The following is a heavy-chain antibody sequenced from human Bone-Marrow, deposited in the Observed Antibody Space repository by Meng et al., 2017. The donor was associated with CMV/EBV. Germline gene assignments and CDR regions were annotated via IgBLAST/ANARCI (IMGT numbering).Heavy chain of an antibody. Sequence: LSLTCAASGFTFSSYWMSWVRQAPGKGLEWVSAISGSGGSTYYADSVKGRFTISRDNSKNTLYLQMNSLRAEDTAVYYCARNSGYAYYYYYGMDVWGQGTTVTVSS. CDR3: ARNSGYAYYYYYGMDV. V-gene: IGHV3-23*01. D-gene: IGHD5-12*01. CDR2: ISGSGGST. CDR1: GFTFSSYW. J-gene: IGHJ6*02.